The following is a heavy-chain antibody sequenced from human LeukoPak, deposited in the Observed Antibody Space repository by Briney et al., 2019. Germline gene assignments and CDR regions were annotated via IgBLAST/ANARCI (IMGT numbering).Heavy chain of an antibody. CDR3: ARAWGYSYGPDY. V-gene: IGHV4-59*01. CDR1: GGSMSNYY. D-gene: IGHD5-18*01. CDR2: IYHIGNT. Sequence: SETLSLTCTVSGGSMSNYYWSWIRQPPGKGLEWIGYIYHIGNTNYNPSLERRLTISIDKSNNQFSPSLSSVTAADTAIYYCARAWGYSYGPDYWGQGTLVIVSS. J-gene: IGHJ4*02.